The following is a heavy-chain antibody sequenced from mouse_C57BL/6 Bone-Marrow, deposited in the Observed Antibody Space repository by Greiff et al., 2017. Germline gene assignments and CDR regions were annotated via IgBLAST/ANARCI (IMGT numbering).Heavy chain of an antibody. CDR2: INPGSGGT. D-gene: IGHD1-1*01. CDR1: GYAFTNYL. V-gene: IGHV1-54*01. CDR3: ARGGITTVVATPYAMDY. Sequence: VQLQQSGAELVRPGTSVKVSCKASGYAFTNYLIEWVKQRPGQGLEWIGVINPGSGGTNYNEKFKGKATLTADKSSSTAYMQLSSLTSEDSAVYFCARGGITTVVATPYAMDYWGQGTSVTVSS. J-gene: IGHJ4*01.